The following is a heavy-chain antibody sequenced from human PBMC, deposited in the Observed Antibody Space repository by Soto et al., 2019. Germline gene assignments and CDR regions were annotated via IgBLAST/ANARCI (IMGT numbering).Heavy chain of an antibody. D-gene: IGHD2-8*01. CDR1: GFTVTMYA. V-gene: IGHV1-58*02. CDR3: AAGRVILYPYAFDI. CDR2: IVVGSGNT. Sequence: PSVKIYCKTAGFTVTMYAMQWVRQSSGQRLDWIGGIVVGSGNTNYAQKFQERVTITRDMSTSTAYMELSSLRSEDTAVYYCAAGRVILYPYAFDIWGQGTMVTVSS. J-gene: IGHJ3*02.